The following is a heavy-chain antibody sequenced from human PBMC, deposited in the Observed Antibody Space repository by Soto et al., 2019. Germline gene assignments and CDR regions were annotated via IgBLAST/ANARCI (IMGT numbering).Heavy chain of an antibody. CDR2: ISSSSSYT. Sequence: GGSLRLSCAASGFTFSDYYMSWIRQAPGKGLEWVSYISSSSSYTNCADSVKGRFTISRDNAKNSLYLQMNSLRAEDTAVYYCAREGTSSGAFDIWGQGTMVTVSS. V-gene: IGHV3-11*06. J-gene: IGHJ3*02. D-gene: IGHD2-2*01. CDR3: AREGTSSGAFDI. CDR1: GFTFSDYY.